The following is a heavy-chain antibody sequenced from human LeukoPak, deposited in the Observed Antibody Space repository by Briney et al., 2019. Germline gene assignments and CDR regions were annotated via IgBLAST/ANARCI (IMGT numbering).Heavy chain of an antibody. CDR3: ARGYYSYDL. J-gene: IGHJ2*01. CDR1: GGSISSHY. Sequence: NPSETLSLTCTVSGGSISSHYWSWIRQPPGKGLEWIGYIYYSGSTNYNPSLKSRVTMSVDTSKNQFSLKLTSVTAADTAVYYCARGYYSYDLWGRGTLVTVSS. D-gene: IGHD3-10*01. V-gene: IGHV4-59*11. CDR2: IYYSGST.